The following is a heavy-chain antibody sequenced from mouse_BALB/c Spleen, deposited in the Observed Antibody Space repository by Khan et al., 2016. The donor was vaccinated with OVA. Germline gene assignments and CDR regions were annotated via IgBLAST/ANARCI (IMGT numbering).Heavy chain of an antibody. Sequence: QVQLQQSGAELVKAGASVKMSCKASGYTFTSYWMHWVKQRLGQGLEWFAETNPTNGRPYYNEKFKRKATLTVDKSSSTAYMLLSGPTFEDSAVYDCARIKKIVATYFDYWGQGTTLTVSS. CDR2: TNPTNGRP. CDR3: ARIKKIVATYFDY. D-gene: IGHD1-1*01. V-gene: IGHV1S81*02. J-gene: IGHJ2*01. CDR1: GYTFTSYW.